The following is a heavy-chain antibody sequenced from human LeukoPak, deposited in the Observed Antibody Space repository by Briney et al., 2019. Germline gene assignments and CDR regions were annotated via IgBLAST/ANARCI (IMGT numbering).Heavy chain of an antibody. D-gene: IGHD3-10*01. Sequence: SETLSLTCTVSGGSISSYYWSWIRQPPGKGLEWIGHIYYSGSTNYNPSLKSRVTISVDTSKNQFSLKLSSVTAADTAVYYCARASITMVRGVIMEPYYFDYWGQGTLVTVSS. CDR2: IYYSGST. V-gene: IGHV4-59*01. CDR3: ARASITMVRGVIMEPYYFDY. CDR1: GGSISSYY. J-gene: IGHJ4*02.